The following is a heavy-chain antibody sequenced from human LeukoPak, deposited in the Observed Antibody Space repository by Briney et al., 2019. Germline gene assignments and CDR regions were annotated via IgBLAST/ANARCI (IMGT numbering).Heavy chain of an antibody. CDR3: ARVSESGNSDY. CDR2: IWYDGTNK. Sequence: GRSLRLSCAASEFTFNIYGMHWVRQAPGKGLEWVAVIWYDGTNKYYADSVKGRFTISRDTSNNMLYLQMNSLRAEDTAVYYCARVSESGNSDYWGQGTLVTVSS. V-gene: IGHV3-33*08. J-gene: IGHJ4*02. CDR1: EFTFNIYG. D-gene: IGHD4-23*01.